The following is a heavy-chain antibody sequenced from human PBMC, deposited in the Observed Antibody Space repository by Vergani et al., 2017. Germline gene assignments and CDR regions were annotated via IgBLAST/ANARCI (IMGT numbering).Heavy chain of an antibody. CDR3: ARDLLEVVPAAHFDY. J-gene: IGHJ4*02. D-gene: IGHD2-2*01. CDR1: GGSISSYY. V-gene: IGHV4-59*12. Sequence: QVQLQESGPGLVKPSETLSLTCTVSGGSISSYYWSWIRQPPGKGLEWIGYIYYSGSTNYNPSLNSRVTISVDTSKNQFSLKLSSVTPADTAVYYCARDLLEVVPAAHFDYWGQGTLVTVSS. CDR2: IYYSGST.